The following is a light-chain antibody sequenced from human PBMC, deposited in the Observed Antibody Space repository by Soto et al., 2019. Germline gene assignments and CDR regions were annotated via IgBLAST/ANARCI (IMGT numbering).Light chain of an antibody. V-gene: IGLV2-14*03. J-gene: IGLJ1*01. CDR2: DVS. Sequence: QSALTQPASVSGSPGQSITIPCTGTSSDVGTYNYVSWYQQHPGKAPKLMIYDVSYRSSGVSNRFSASKSGNTASLTISWLQAEDEADYYCSSYTSNNTYVFGTGTKLTVL. CDR3: SSYTSNNTYV. CDR1: SSDVGTYNY.